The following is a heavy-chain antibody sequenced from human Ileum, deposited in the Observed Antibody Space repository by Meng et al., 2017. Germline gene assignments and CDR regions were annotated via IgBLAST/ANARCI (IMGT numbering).Heavy chain of an antibody. V-gene: IGHV6-1*01. CDR3: ARGSWYYYGMDV. Sequence: SQSLSLTCAISGDSVSNNIAPWNWSRQSPSRGLEWLGSTYYRSKWNNDYAVSVKSRLTINTDTSKNQFSLQLHSVTPVDTAVYYCARGSWYYYGMDVWGQGTTVTVSS. CDR2: TYYRSKWNN. CDR1: GDSVSNNIAP. J-gene: IGHJ6*02.